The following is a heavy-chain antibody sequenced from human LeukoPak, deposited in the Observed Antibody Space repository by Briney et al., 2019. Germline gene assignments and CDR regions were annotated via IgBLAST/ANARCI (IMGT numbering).Heavy chain of an antibody. V-gene: IGHV1-18*01. CDR3: AALFGVTIFGVNT. J-gene: IGHJ4*02. D-gene: IGHD3-3*01. CDR1: NYTFSSLGSGNRFLSFA. Sequence: GASVTVSCKASNYTFSSLGSGNRFLSFAISWVRQAPGQGLEWMGWISAYYGTTNYAQKFKGRVTMTTDTSTSTVYMELRSLRSDDTAVYYCAALFGVTIFGVNTWGQGTLVTVSS. CDR2: ISAYYGTT.